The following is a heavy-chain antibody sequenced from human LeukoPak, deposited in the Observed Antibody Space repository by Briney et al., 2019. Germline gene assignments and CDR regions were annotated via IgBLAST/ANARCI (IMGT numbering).Heavy chain of an antibody. V-gene: IGHV4-39*01. CDR3: ARHPRQYSSGWRPRYYGMDV. CDR2: IYYSGST. Sequence: SETLSLTCTVSGVSINSKSYYWGWIRQPPGKGLEWIGSIYYSGSTYYNPSLKSRVTISVDTSKNQFSLKLSSVTAADTAVYYCARHPRQYSSGWRPRYYGMDVWGQGTTVTVSS. CDR1: GVSINSKSYY. D-gene: IGHD6-19*01. J-gene: IGHJ6*02.